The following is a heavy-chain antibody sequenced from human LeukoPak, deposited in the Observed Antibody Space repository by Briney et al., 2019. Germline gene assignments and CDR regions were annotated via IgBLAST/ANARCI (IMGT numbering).Heavy chain of an antibody. D-gene: IGHD4-23*01. CDR3: ARDSRNHGYGGNSWGWYYYYYMDV. CDR2: ISSRGSTI. Sequence: PGGSLRLSCAASGFIFSSYEMNWVRQAPGKGLEWVSYISSRGSTIYYADSVKGRFTISRDNAKNSLYLQMNSLRAEDTAVYYCARDSRNHGYGGNSWGWYYYYYMDVWGKGTTVTVSS. CDR1: GFIFSSYE. J-gene: IGHJ6*03. V-gene: IGHV3-48*03.